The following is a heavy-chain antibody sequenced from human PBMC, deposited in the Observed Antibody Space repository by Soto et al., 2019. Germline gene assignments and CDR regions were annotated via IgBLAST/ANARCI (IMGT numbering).Heavy chain of an antibody. CDR3: ASSYCSSTSCYARLDY. V-gene: IGHV1-69*02. J-gene: IGHJ4*02. D-gene: IGHD2-2*01. CDR2: IIPILGIA. Sequence: QVQLVHSGAEVKKPGSSVKVSCKASGGTFSSDTISWVRQAPGQGLEWMGRIIPILGIANYAQKFQGRVTITADKSTSTAYMELSSLRSEDTAVYYCASSYCSSTSCYARLDYWGQGTLVTVSS. CDR1: GGTFSSDT.